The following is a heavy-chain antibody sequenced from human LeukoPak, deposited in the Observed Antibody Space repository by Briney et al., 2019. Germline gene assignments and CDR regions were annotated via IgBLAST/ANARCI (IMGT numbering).Heavy chain of an antibody. CDR1: GFTFGSYW. CDR2: INTDGGST. J-gene: IGHJ4*02. CDR3: GRGFSIVPAGIPDY. Sequence: PGGSLRLSCAAPGFTFGSYWMHWVRQAPGKGLVWVSRINTDGGSTTYADSVKGRFTISRDNAKNTLYLQMNSLRAEDTAVYYCGRGFSIVPAGIPDYWGQGTLVTVSS. V-gene: IGHV3-74*01. D-gene: IGHD2-2*02.